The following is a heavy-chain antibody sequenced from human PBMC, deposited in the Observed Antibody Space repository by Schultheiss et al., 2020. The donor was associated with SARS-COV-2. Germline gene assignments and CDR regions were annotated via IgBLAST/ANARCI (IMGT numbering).Heavy chain of an antibody. V-gene: IGHV1-2*02. CDR3: ARAIEGGSSDY. CDR1: GYTFTSYD. CDR2: INPNSGGT. D-gene: IGHD3-16*01. J-gene: IGHJ4*02. Sequence: ASVKVSCKASGYTFTSYDINWVRQATGQGLEWMGWINPNSGGTNYAQKFQGRVTMTRDTSISTAYMELSRLRSDDTAVYYCARAIEGGSSDYWGQGTLVTVSS.